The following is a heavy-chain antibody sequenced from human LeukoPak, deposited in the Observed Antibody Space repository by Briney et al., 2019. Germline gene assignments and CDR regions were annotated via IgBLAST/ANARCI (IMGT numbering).Heavy chain of an antibody. Sequence: GGSLRLSCAASGFTFSRYEMNWVRQAPGKGLEWVSYISSSGSSIYYADSVKGRFTIFRDNAKKSLYLQMKSLRAEDTAVYYCARDLAIFGVVINFDYWGQGTLVTVSS. J-gene: IGHJ4*02. D-gene: IGHD3-3*01. CDR1: GFTFSRYE. V-gene: IGHV3-48*03. CDR2: ISSSGSSI. CDR3: ARDLAIFGVVINFDY.